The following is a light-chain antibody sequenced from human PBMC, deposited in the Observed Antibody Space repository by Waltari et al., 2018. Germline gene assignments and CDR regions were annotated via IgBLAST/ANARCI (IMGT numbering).Light chain of an antibody. Sequence: EIVLTQSPGTLSLSPGERATLSCRASQSVSSTYLAWYQQKPGQAPRHLIDGASSRATGIPDMFSGVGSGTDFTLTISRLEPEDFAVYYCQQYGGSPPLYTVGQGTKLEIK. J-gene: IGKJ2*01. CDR2: GAS. V-gene: IGKV3-20*01. CDR1: QSVSSTY. CDR3: QQYGGSPPLYT.